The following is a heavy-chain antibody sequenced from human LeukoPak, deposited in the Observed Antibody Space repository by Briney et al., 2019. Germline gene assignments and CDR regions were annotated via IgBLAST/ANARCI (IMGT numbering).Heavy chain of an antibody. J-gene: IGHJ4*02. CDR3: ASGSGGWLQYPFDY. D-gene: IGHD5-24*01. V-gene: IGHV3-30-3*01. CDR1: GFTFSSYA. CDR2: ISYDGSNK. Sequence: GRSLRLSCAASGFTFSSYAMHWVRQAPGKGLEWVAVISYDGSNKYYADSVKGRFTISRDNSKNTLYLQMNSLRAEVTAVYYCASGSGGWLQYPFDYWGQGTLVTVSS.